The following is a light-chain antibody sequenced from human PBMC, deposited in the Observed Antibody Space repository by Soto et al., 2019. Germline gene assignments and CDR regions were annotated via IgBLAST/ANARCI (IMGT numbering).Light chain of an antibody. CDR2: GAS. CDR1: QSISDT. CDR3: QQYNNWPWT. Sequence: EIVMTQSPATLSVSPGGRATLSCRASQSISDTLAWYQQKPGQAPRLLIYGASTRAPGFPARFSGSGSGTDFTLTISSLQSEDFAVYYCQQYNNWPWTFGQGTKEDIK. V-gene: IGKV3-15*01. J-gene: IGKJ1*01.